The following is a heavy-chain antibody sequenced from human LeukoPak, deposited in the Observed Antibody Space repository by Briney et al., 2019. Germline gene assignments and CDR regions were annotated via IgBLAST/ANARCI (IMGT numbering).Heavy chain of an antibody. D-gene: IGHD3-3*01. J-gene: IGHJ3*02. CDR3: AIYDFWSGYYAFDI. V-gene: IGHV4-34*01. CDR1: GGSFSENY. Sequence: KPSETLSLTCAVYGGSFSENYWSWIRQPPGKGLEWVGEINHSGSTSYNPSLKSRVTISVDTSKNQFSLKLSSVTAADTAVYYCAIYDFWSGYYAFDIWGQGTMVTVSS. CDR2: INHSGST.